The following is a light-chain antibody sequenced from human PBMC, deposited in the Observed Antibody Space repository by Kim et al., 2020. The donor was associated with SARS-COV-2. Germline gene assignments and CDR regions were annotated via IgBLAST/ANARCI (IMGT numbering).Light chain of an antibody. CDR3: QQYNNWPPAT. CDR1: QSVRGN. J-gene: IGKJ2*01. V-gene: IGKV3-15*01. CDR2: AVS. Sequence: VSQGERATLSCRASQSVRGNLAWYQQKPGQAPRLLMYAVSTRATGVPARFSGSGSGAEFTLTISSLQSEDFAIYYCQQYNNWPPATFGQGTKLEI.